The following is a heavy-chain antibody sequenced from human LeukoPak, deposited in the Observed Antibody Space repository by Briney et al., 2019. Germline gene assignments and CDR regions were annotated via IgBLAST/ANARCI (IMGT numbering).Heavy chain of an antibody. J-gene: IGHJ3*02. CDR3: ARDPGTYYYDSSGPSGAFGI. CDR2: IYHSGST. CDR1: GYSISSGYY. D-gene: IGHD3-22*01. V-gene: IGHV4-38-2*02. Sequence: PSETLSLTCTVSGYSISSGYYWGWIRQPPGKGLEWIGSIYHSGSTYYNPSLKSRVTISVDTSKNQFSLKLSSVTAADTAVYYCARDPGTYYYDSSGPSGAFGIWGQGTMVTVSS.